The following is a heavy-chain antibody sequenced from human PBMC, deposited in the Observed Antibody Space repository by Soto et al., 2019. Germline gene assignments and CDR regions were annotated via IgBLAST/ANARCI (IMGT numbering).Heavy chain of an antibody. CDR3: ARDFHLMVYANDY. V-gene: IGHV3-7*01. D-gene: IGHD2-8*01. J-gene: IGHJ4*02. CDR2: IKQDGSEK. CDR1: GFTFSSYW. Sequence: GGSLRLSCAASGFTFSSYWMSWVRQAPGKGLEWVANIKQDGSEKYYVDSVKGRFTISRDNAKNSLYLQMNSLRAEDTAVYYCARDFHLMVYANDYWGQGTLVTVSS.